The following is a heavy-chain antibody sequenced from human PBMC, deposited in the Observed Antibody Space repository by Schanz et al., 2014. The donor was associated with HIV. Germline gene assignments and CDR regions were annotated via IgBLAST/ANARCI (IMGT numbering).Heavy chain of an antibody. V-gene: IGHV3-33*08. D-gene: IGHD1-26*01. J-gene: IGHJ6*02. CDR3: ARTSRIVIPDRDPRLSYLYGMDV. Sequence: EQVLESGGGLVQPGGSLRLSCEASGFTFRSYAMHWVRQAPGKGLEWVAVLWHDGSNKYYVDSVKDRFTISRDNSKNTLYLQMNGLRAEDTAVYYCARTSRIVIPDRDPRLSYLYGMDVWGQGTTVTVSS. CDR1: GFTFRSYA. CDR2: LWHDGSNK.